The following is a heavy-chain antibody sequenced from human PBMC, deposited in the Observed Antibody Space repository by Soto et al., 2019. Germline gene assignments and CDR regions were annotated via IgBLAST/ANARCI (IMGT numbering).Heavy chain of an antibody. J-gene: IGHJ4*02. CDR2: IYYSGSA. CDR3: ARQKWEPKGTFDY. V-gene: IGHV4-39*01. D-gene: IGHD1-26*01. Sequence: QLQLQESGPGLVKPSETLSLTCTVSGGSISSSNYFWGWIRQPPGKGLEWIGSIYYSGSAYYNPALKSRVTPSVDTSKNQFSLKLSSVTAADTAVYYCARQKWEPKGTFDYWGQGTLVTVSS. CDR1: GGSISSSNYF.